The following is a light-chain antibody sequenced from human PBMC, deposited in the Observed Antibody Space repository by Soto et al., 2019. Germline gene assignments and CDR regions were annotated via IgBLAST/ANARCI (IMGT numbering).Light chain of an antibody. CDR1: QGISSA. J-gene: IGKJ4*01. V-gene: IGKV1-13*02. CDR2: DVS. CDR3: QQFNTYPALT. Sequence: AIQLTQSPSSLSASVGDRVTITCRASQGISSALVWYQQKPGKSPNLLIYDVSSLESGVPSRFSGSGSGTDFTLTISSPQPEDFATYYCQQFNTYPALTFGGGTKVEIK.